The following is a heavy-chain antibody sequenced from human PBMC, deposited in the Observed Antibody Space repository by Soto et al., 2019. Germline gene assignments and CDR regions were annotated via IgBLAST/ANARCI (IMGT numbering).Heavy chain of an antibody. CDR1: GGSISSYY. V-gene: IGHV4-59*08. Sequence: PSETLSLTCTVSGGSISSYYWRWIRQPPGKGLEWIGYIYYSGSTNSNNPSLKSRVAISVDTSKNEFSLKLSSVTAADTAVYYCARHSSGTSFDPWGQGTLVTVSS. CDR2: IYYSGST. J-gene: IGHJ5*02. CDR3: ARHSSGTSFDP. D-gene: IGHD3-10*01.